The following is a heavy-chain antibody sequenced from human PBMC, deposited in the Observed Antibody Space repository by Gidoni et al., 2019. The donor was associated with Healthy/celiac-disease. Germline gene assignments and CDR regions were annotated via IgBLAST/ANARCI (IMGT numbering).Heavy chain of an antibody. V-gene: IGHV3-15*01. D-gene: IGHD3-16*01. CDR3: TGGGSTYYYYGMDV. CDR1: GFPFSNAW. Sequence: VQLVESGGGLVKPGGSLRLSCAASGFPFSNAWMSWVRQAPGKGLEWVGRIKSKTDGGTTDYAAPVKGRFTISRDDSKNTLYLQMNSLKTEDTAVYYCTGGGSTYYYYGMDVWGQGTTVTVSS. J-gene: IGHJ6*02. CDR2: IKSKTDGGTT.